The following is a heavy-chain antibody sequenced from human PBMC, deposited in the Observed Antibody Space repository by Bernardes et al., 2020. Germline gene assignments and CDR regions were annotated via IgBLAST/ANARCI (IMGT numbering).Heavy chain of an antibody. J-gene: IGHJ4*02. CDR2: VNPNNGNT. V-gene: IGHV1-8*01. CDR1: GYTFTSYD. Sequence: ASVKVSCKASGYTFTSYDINWVRQATGQGLEWMGWVNPNNGNTGYAQKFQGRITMTWNSSISTAYLELSSLRSEDTAVYYCARAPRISMIVVTMTAYYFDYWGQGTLVTVSS. D-gene: IGHD3-22*01. CDR3: ARAPRISMIVVTMTAYYFDY.